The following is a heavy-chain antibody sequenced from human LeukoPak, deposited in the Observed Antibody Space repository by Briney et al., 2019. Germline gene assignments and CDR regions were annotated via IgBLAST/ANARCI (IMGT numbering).Heavy chain of an antibody. CDR2: INPSGGST. CDR3: ARDTQDIVVVPAALYYYMDV. J-gene: IGHJ6*03. V-gene: IGHV1-46*01. Sequence: ASVKVSCKASGYTFTSYYMHWVRQAPGQGLEWMGIINPSGGSTSYAQKFQGRVTMTRDTSTSTVYMELSSLRSEDTAVYYCARDTQDIVVVPAALYYYMDVWGKGTTVTVSS. D-gene: IGHD2-2*01. CDR1: GYTFTSYY.